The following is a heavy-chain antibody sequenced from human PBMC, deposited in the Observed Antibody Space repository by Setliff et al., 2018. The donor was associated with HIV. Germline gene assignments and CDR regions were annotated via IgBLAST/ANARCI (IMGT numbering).Heavy chain of an antibody. V-gene: IGHV1-69*16. Sequence: SVKVSCKASRSTFNSHTISWVRQAPGQGLEWMGIINPSGGSTRNAQKFQGRVTINTDESTSTAYMEVTSLTSEDTAVYYCTRASGFGELLHGFDIWGQGTMVTVSS. CDR2: INPSGGST. CDR1: RSTFNSHT. D-gene: IGHD3-10*01. J-gene: IGHJ3*02. CDR3: TRASGFGELLHGFDI.